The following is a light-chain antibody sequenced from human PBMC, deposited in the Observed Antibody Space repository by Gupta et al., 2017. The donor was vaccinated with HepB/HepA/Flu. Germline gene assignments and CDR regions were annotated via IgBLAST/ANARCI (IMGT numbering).Light chain of an antibody. CDR1: QSISSY. V-gene: IGKV1-39*01. CDR2: AAS. Sequence: DIQMTQSPSSLSASVGDRVTITCRASQSISSYLNWYQQKPGKAPKLLIYAASSLQSGVPSRFSGSGSGTDFTHTISSLQPEDFATYYCQQSYSTPGTFGQGTKLEIK. CDR3: QQSYSTPGT. J-gene: IGKJ2*01.